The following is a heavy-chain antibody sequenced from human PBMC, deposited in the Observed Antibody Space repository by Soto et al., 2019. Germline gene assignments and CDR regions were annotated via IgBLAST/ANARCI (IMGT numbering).Heavy chain of an antibody. CDR2: ISGYNGNT. CDR1: GYTFHNYG. Sequence: ASVKVSCKASGYTFHNYGISWVRQVPGQGLEWMGWISGYNGNTNYAPKIQGRVTVTRDTSTATAYMALRSLRSDDTAIYYCARGSDSFDLRGQGTLVSVS. CDR3: ARGSDSFDL. D-gene: IGHD2-15*01. V-gene: IGHV1-18*01. J-gene: IGHJ4*02.